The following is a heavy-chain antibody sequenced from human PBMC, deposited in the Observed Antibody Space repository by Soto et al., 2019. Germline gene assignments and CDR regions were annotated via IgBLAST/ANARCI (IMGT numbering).Heavy chain of an antibody. CDR2: INPDNGDT. CDR1: GYTFTSRG. CDR3: ARDDASGGETY. V-gene: IGHV1-3*01. J-gene: IGHJ4*02. Sequence: QGQLVQSGTEVKKPGASVKVSCKTSGYTFTSRGIHWVRQAPGQGLEWMGWINPDNGDTRSSQKFQGRVTITRDTSASTVYVELTNLITEDTSIFYCARDDASGGETYWGQETLVTVSS. D-gene: IGHD6-19*01.